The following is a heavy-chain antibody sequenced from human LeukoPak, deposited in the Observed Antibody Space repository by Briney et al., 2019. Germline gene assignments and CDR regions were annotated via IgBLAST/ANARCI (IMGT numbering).Heavy chain of an antibody. CDR1: GGSISSGGYY. J-gene: IGHJ4*02. CDR2: IYYSGST. V-gene: IGHV4-31*03. Sequence: SETLSLTCTVSGGSISSGGYYWSWIRQHPGKGLEWIGYIYYSGSTYYNPSLKSRVTISVDTSKNQFSLKLSSVTAADTAVYYCARGRYCSGGSCYFGNTAFDYWGQGTLVTVSS. CDR3: ARGRYCSGGSCYFGNTAFDY. D-gene: IGHD2-15*01.